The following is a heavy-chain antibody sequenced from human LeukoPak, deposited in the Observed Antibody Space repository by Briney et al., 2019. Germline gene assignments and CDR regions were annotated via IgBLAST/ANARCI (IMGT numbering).Heavy chain of an antibody. V-gene: IGHV4-39*02. CDR3: ARDQPLDH. CDR1: GGSVTTIPYN. Sequence: SETLSLTCTVSGGSVTTIPYNWGWIRQPPGKGLEWIGTISYVGTTYYEPSLKSRVTMSIDTSKNQFSLNLNSATAADTAVYYCARDQPLDHRGQGTMVTVSS. D-gene: IGHD3/OR15-3a*01. J-gene: IGHJ3*01. CDR2: ISYVGTT.